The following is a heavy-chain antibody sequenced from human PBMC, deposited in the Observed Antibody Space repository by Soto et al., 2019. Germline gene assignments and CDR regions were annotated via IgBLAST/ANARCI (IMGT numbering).Heavy chain of an antibody. J-gene: IGHJ6*01. Sequence: PEGSLRLSCASSVCTFSSYAMSWVHHASGKWLEWVSAISGSGGSTYYADSVKGRFTISRHNSKNTLYLQMNSLRAEDTAVYYFSKSVIAARLNYYVIELFAEGTPDIV. CDR3: SKSVIAARLNYYVIEL. D-gene: IGHD6-6*01. CDR2: ISGSGGST. CDR1: VCTFSSYA. V-gene: IGHV3-23*01.